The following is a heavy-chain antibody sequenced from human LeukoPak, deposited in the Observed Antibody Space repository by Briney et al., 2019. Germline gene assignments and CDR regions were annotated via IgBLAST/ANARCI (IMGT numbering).Heavy chain of an antibody. V-gene: IGHV1-69*01. CDR1: GGTFSSYA. J-gene: IGHJ4*02. CDR3: ARAIVVVMPSTRYYFDY. CDR2: IIPIFGTA. D-gene: IGHD3-22*01. Sequence: SVKVSCKASGGTFSSYAISWVRQAPGKGLEWMGGIIPIFGTANYAQKFQGRVTITADESTSTAYMELSSLRAEDTAVYYCARAIVVVMPSTRYYFDYWGQGTLVTVSS.